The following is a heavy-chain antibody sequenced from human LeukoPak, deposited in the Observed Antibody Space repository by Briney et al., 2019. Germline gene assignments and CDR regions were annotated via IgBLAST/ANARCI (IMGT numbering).Heavy chain of an antibody. J-gene: IGHJ4*02. CDR3: ARDKPAAGTRFYFDY. Sequence: PSETLSLTCAGYGGSFSGYYWSWIRQPQGKGLEWIGEINHSGSTNYNPSLKSRVTISVDTSKNQFSLKLSSVTAADTAVYYCARDKPAAGTRFYFDYWGQGTLVTVSS. V-gene: IGHV4-34*01. CDR1: GGSFSGYY. D-gene: IGHD6-13*01. CDR2: INHSGST.